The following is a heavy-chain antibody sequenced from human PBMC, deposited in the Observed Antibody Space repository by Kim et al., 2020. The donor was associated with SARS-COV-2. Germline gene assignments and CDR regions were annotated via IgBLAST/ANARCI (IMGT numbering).Heavy chain of an antibody. CDR1: GYTFTSYA. CDR3: ASSFNYYGSGSYYNGFNYYYYGMDV. CDR2: INTNTGNP. V-gene: IGHV7-4-1*02. D-gene: IGHD3-10*01. J-gene: IGHJ6*02. Sequence: ASVKVSCKASGYTFTSYAMNWVRQAPGQGLEWMGWINTNTGNPTYAQGFTGRFVFSLDTSVSTAYLQISSLKAEDTAVYYCASSFNYYGSGSYYNGFNYYYYGMDVWGQGTTVTVSS.